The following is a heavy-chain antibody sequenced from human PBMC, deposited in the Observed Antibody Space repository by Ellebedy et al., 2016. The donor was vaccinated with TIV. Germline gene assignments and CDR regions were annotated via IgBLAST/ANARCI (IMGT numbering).Heavy chain of an antibody. CDR2: ISNYGGTT. CDR3: AKLTHGPEDPLDF. J-gene: IGHJ4*02. D-gene: IGHD1-14*01. Sequence: GGSLRLSXAASGFTFSSYAMNWVRQAPGKRLEWVSAISNYGGTTYYADSVKGRFTISRDNSKNTLTLQMNSLRVEDTAVYYCAKLTHGPEDPLDFWGQGNLSPSPQ. V-gene: IGHV3-23*01. CDR1: GFTFSSYA.